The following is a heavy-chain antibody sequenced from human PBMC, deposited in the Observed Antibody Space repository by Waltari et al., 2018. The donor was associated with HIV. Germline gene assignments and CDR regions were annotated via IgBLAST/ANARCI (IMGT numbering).Heavy chain of an antibody. D-gene: IGHD3-16*01. Sequence: QVLLQQSGPGLIEASHSIFLSCVISGDSVSSGSASWNWVTQCPTGGREWLGKTDYTSNWHHDYMMSLKRRIGIYSDTSKNQFSLNLNSATPGDTAPYYCVRDSYGFDIWGEGTLVTVPP. CDR2: TDYTSNWHH. J-gene: IGHJ4*02. CDR1: GDSVSSGSAS. V-gene: IGHV6-1*01. CDR3: VRDSYGFDI.